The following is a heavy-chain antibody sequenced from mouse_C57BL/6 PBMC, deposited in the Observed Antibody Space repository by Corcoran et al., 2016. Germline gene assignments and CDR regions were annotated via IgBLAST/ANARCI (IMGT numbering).Heavy chain of an antibody. CDR1: GYTFTGYW. V-gene: IGHV1-9*01. J-gene: IGHJ1*03. CDR2: ILPGSGST. Sequence: QVQLQQSGAELMKPGASVKLSCKATGYTFTGYWIEWVKQRPGHGLEWIGEILPGSGSTNYNEKFKGKATFTAATSSNTAYMQTSSLTTEDSAIYDGARGDGYCPWYFDGWGTGTTVTVTS. CDR3: ARGDGYCPWYFDG. D-gene: IGHD2-3*01.